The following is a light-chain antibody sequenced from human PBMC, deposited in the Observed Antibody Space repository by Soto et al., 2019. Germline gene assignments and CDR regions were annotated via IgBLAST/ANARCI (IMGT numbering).Light chain of an antibody. CDR1: QSVLYRSNNKNN. CDR2: GAS. Sequence: DIVMTQSPDSLAVSLGERTTINCKSSQSVLYRSNNKNNLAWYRQKPGQAPRLLVYGASTRATGVPARFSGSGSGTEFTLIISSLQSEDFAVYYCQQYNSWPRTFGQGTKVDIK. CDR3: QQYNSWPRT. V-gene: IGKV4-1*01. J-gene: IGKJ1*01.